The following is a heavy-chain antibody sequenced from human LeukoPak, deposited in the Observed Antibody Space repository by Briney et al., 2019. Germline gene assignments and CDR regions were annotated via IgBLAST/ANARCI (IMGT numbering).Heavy chain of an antibody. D-gene: IGHD1-1*01. CDR1: GFTISSYA. CDR3: VKGGRLSKYYFDY. CDR2: VSSSGAFT. J-gene: IGHJ4*02. Sequence: PGGSLRRFCATSGFTISSYAMSWFRRPPGKGLGWVSAVSSSGAFTYYADSVKGRFTISRDSSRNTLYLQMTSLSAEDTSVYYCVKGGRLSKYYFDYWGQGTLVTVSS. V-gene: IGHV3-23*01.